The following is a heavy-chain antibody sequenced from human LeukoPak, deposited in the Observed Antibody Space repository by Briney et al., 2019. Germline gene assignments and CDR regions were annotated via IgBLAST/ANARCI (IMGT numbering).Heavy chain of an antibody. Sequence: GASVKVSCKASGYTFTGYYMHWVRQAPGQGLEWMGWINPNSGGTNYAQKFQGRVTMTRDTSISTAYMELSRLRSDDTAVYYCARDHITGTTDWFDPWGQGTLVTVSS. CDR2: INPNSGGT. CDR3: ARDHITGTTDWFDP. CDR1: GYTFTGYY. D-gene: IGHD1-20*01. V-gene: IGHV1-2*02. J-gene: IGHJ5*02.